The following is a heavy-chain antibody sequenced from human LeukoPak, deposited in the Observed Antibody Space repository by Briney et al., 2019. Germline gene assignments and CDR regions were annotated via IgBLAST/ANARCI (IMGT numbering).Heavy chain of an antibody. Sequence: PSETLSLTCAVYGGSFSGYYWSWIRQPPGKGLEWIGEINHRGSTNYNPSLKSRVTISVDTSKNQFSLKLSSVTAADTAVYYCARDRRHYYDSSGYYSRNAFDIWGQGTMVTVSS. J-gene: IGHJ3*02. CDR3: ARDRRHYYDSSGYYSRNAFDI. CDR1: GGSFSGYY. CDR2: INHRGST. D-gene: IGHD3-22*01. V-gene: IGHV4-34*01.